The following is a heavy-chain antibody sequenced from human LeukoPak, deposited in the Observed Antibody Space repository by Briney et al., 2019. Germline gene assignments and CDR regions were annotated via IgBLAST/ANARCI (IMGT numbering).Heavy chain of an antibody. CDR2: IYPGDSDT. CDR1: GYSFTSYW. D-gene: IGHD3-22*01. Sequence: GESLKISCKGSGYSFTSYWIDWVRQMPGKGLEYMGIIYPGDSDTTYSPSFQGQVTISADKYISTAYLQWSSLKASDTAMYYCARSSSGYYSYWGQGTLVTASS. J-gene: IGHJ4*02. CDR3: ARSSSGYYSY. V-gene: IGHV5-51*01.